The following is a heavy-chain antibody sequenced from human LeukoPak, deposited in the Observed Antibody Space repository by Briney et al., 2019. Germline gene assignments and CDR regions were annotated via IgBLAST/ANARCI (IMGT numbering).Heavy chain of an antibody. J-gene: IGHJ4*02. CDR3: ASNYGSGSYYNGIDY. D-gene: IGHD3-10*01. CDR1: GFTFSSYA. V-gene: IGHV3-23*01. Sequence: PGGSLRLSCAASGFTFSSYAMSWVRQAPGKGLEWVSAISGSGGSTYYADSVKGRFTISRDNSKNTLYLQMNSLRAEDTALYYCASNYGSGSYYNGIDYWGQGTLVIVSS. CDR2: ISGSGGST.